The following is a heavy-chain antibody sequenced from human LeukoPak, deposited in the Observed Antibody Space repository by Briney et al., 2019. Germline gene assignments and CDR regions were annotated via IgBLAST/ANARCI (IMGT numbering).Heavy chain of an antibody. CDR2: IWYDGSNK. CDR3: ARDGYSHFYDSSGFDAFDI. J-gene: IGHJ3*02. Sequence: GGSLRLSCAASGFTFSSYGMHWVRQAPGKGLEWVAVIWYDGSNKYYADSVKGRFTISRDNSKNTLYLQMNSLRAEDTAVYYCARDGYSHFYDSSGFDAFDIWGQGTMVTVSS. V-gene: IGHV3-33*01. D-gene: IGHD3-22*01. CDR1: GFTFSSYG.